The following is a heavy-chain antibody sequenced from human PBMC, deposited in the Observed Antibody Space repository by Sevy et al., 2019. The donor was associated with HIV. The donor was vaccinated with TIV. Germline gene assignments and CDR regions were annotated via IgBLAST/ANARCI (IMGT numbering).Heavy chain of an antibody. CDR2: ISSSSSYI. V-gene: IGHV3-21*01. CDR1: GFTFSSYS. CDR3: ARDQNPDCGGDCYLPFDY. J-gene: IGHJ4*02. D-gene: IGHD2-21*01. Sequence: GGSLRLSCAASGFTFSSYSMNWVRQAPGKGLEWVSSISSSSSYIYYADSVKGRFTISRDNAKNSLYLQMNSLRAEDTAVYYCARDQNPDCGGDCYLPFDYWGQGTLVTVSS.